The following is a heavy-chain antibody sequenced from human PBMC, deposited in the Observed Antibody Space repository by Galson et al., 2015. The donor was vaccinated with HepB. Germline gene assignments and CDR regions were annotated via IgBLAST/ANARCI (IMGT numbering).Heavy chain of an antibody. CDR3: ATSGPRTIYGMDV. Sequence: SLRLSCAASGLSISNDWMNWVRQAPGKGVEWVANIKEDGSDGYYVDSVKGRFTISRDNAKNSLYLQMHSLRAEDTAVYYCATSGPRTIYGMDVWGQGTTVTVSS. CDR2: IKEDGSDG. D-gene: IGHD3-10*01. V-gene: IGHV3-7*01. J-gene: IGHJ6*02. CDR1: GLSISNDW.